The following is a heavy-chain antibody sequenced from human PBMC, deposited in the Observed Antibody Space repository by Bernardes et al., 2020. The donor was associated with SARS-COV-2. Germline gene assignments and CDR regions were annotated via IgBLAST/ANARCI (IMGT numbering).Heavy chain of an antibody. CDR1: GGSISSVGYY. CDR2: IYYSGST. J-gene: IGHJ6*02. CDR3: ARDSGILGNYYYYGMDV. Sequence: SETLSLTCTVSGGSISSVGYYWSWLRKHPGKGLEWIGYIYYSGSTYYNPSLKSRVTISVDTSKNQFSLKLSSVTAADTAVYYCARDSGILGNYYYYGMDVWGQGTTVTVSS. D-gene: IGHD1-26*01. V-gene: IGHV4-31*03.